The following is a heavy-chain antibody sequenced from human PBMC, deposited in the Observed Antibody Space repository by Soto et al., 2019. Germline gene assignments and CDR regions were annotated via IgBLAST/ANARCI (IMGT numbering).Heavy chain of an antibody. CDR2: ISSGSRYI. CDR1: GVILSRYS. V-gene: IGHV3-21*01. CDR3: AGQPRSSSSI. Sequence: GGYLRLSCEGCGVILSRYSMNWVRQAPGKGLEWVSSISSGSRYIYYADSVKGRFTISRDNAKNSLYLQMNSLRAEDTAVYYCAGQPRSSSSIWCQGTLVTVSS. J-gene: IGHJ4*02. D-gene: IGHD6-6*01.